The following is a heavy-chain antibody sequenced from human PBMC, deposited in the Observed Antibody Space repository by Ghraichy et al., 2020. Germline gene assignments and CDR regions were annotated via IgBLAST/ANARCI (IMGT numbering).Heavy chain of an antibody. CDR1: GFTFSSYD. CDR3: VRTGVAVAGVDC. CDR2: ISSDSNGANT. V-gene: IGHV3-64D*09. Sequence: GSLRLSCSASGFTFSSYDMHWVRQAPGKGLEYVSAISSDSNGANTYYADSMKGRFTISRDSSKNTLSLQKSSLRTDDTAVYYCVRTGVAVAGVDCWGQGTRVTVSS. J-gene: IGHJ4*02. D-gene: IGHD6-19*01.